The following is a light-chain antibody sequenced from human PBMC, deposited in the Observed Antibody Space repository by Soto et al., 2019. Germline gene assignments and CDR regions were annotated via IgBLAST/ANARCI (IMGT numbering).Light chain of an antibody. CDR3: QTWGTAIWV. Sequence: QPVLTQSPSASASLGASVKLTCTLSSGHSSYAIAWLQQQPEKGPRYLMKLNSDGSHRKGDGIPDRFSGSSSGAERYLTISSLQSEDEADYYCQTWGTAIWVFGGGTKLTVL. V-gene: IGLV4-69*01. CDR2: LNSDGSH. CDR1: SGHSSYA. J-gene: IGLJ3*02.